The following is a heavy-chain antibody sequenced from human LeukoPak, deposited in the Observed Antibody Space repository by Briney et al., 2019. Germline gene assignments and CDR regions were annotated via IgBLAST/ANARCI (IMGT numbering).Heavy chain of an antibody. D-gene: IGHD5-12*01. CDR1: GGSISSSSYY. J-gene: IGHJ4*02. CDR2: IYYSGST. CDR3: ARDRKWIVDY. V-gene: IGHV4-39*07. Sequence: PSETLSLTCTVSGGSISSSSYYWGWIRQPPGEGLEWIGSIYYSGSTYYNPSLKSRVTISVDTSKNQFSLKLSSETAAGTAVYYCARDRKWIVDYWGQGTLVTVSS.